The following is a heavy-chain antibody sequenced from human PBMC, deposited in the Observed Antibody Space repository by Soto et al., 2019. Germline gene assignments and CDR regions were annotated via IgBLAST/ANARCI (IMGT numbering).Heavy chain of an antibody. D-gene: IGHD3-3*01. V-gene: IGHV1-46*03. Sequence: LVKGSCKASGYGFTRYFMRCVRQAPGQGLEWMGIINPSGSSTSYAQKFQGRVTMTRDTSTSTVYMELSSLRSEDTAVYYCARGNDFWSGYPFSPDDAFDIWGQGTMVTVSS. CDR2: INPSGSST. CDR1: GYGFTRYF. J-gene: IGHJ3*02. CDR3: ARGNDFWSGYPFSPDDAFDI.